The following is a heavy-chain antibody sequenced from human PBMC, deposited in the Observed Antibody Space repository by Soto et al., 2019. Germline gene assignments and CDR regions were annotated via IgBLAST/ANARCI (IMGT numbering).Heavy chain of an antibody. J-gene: IGHJ3*02. D-gene: IGHD1-1*01. CDR2: IIPIFGTA. V-gene: IGHV1-69*13. CDR1: GGTFSSYA. CDR3: ARDRATGTSCDAFDI. Sequence: SGKVSCEASGGTFSSYAISWVRQARGQGLEWMGGIIPIFGTANYAQKCQGRVTITADESTSTAYMELSSLRSEDTAVYYCARDRATGTSCDAFDIWGQGTMVTVSS.